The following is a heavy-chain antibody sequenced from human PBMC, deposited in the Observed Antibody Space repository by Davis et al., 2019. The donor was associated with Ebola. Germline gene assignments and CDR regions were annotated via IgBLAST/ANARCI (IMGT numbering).Heavy chain of an antibody. Sequence: GESLKISCTGSGYSLTSYWIGWLRQIPGKGLEWMGIIYPGDSDTRYSPSFQGQVPISADKSISTAFLQWSSLKASDTAMYYCARLRSITRLTSFYYWGQGTLVTVSS. CDR3: ARLRSITRLTSFYY. J-gene: IGHJ4*02. D-gene: IGHD3-10*01. CDR2: IYPGDSDT. CDR1: GYSLTSYW. V-gene: IGHV5-51*01.